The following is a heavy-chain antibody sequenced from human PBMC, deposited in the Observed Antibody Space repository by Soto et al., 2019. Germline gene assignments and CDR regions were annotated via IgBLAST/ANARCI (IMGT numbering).Heavy chain of an antibody. Sequence: EVQLLESGGGLVQPGGSLRLSCVASGFTFSSFAMSWVRQAPGKGLEWVSAIRGGGGGTYYADSVKGRFTISRDNSKNTQYLQMNSLRAENTAVYYCARVLGGSGSPVDYWGQGTLVTVSS. D-gene: IGHD2-15*01. CDR3: ARVLGGSGSPVDY. CDR2: IRGGGGGT. V-gene: IGHV3-23*01. J-gene: IGHJ4*02. CDR1: GFTFSSFA.